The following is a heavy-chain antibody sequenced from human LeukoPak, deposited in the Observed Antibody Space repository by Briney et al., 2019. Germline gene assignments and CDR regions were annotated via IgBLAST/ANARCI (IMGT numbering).Heavy chain of an antibody. CDR1: GGSISSYY. CDR2: IYYSGST. V-gene: IGHV4-59*01. CDR3: ASSALYYFDY. J-gene: IGHJ4*02. Sequence: SENLSLTCTVSGGSISSYYWSWIRQPPGKGLEWIGYIYYSGSTNYNPSLKSRVTISVDTSKNQFSLKLSSVTAADTAVYYCASSALYYFDYWGQGTLVTVSS.